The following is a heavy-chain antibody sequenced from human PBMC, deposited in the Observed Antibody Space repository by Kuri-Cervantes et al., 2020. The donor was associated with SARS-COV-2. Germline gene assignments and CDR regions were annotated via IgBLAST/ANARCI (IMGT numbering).Heavy chain of an antibody. CDR1: GYSFTSYW. Sequence: GGSLRLSCKGSGYSFTSYWIGWVRQMPGKGLEWMGIIYPGDSDTRYSPSFQSQVTISADKSISTAYLQWSSLKASDTAMYYCARGYCSGGSCYSEDYFDYWGQGTLVTVSS. J-gene: IGHJ4*02. CDR3: ARGYCSGGSCYSEDYFDY. D-gene: IGHD2-15*01. V-gene: IGHV5-51*01. CDR2: IYPGDSDT.